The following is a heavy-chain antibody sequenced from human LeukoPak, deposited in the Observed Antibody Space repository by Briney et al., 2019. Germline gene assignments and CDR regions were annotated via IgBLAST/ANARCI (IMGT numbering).Heavy chain of an antibody. Sequence: ASVKVSCKASGYTFTGYYMHWVRQAPGQGLEWMGWINPNSGGTNYAQKFQGRVTMTRDTSISTAYMELSRLTSDDTAVYYCAREGNKIGSWWRGWIDYWGQGTLVTVSS. CDR1: GYTFTGYY. CDR2: INPNSGGT. CDR3: AREGNKIGSWWRGWIDY. J-gene: IGHJ4*02. V-gene: IGHV1-2*02. D-gene: IGHD6-13*01.